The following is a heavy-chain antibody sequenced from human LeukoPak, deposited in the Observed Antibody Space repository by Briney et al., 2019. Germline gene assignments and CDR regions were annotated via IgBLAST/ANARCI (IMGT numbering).Heavy chain of an antibody. J-gene: IGHJ4*02. D-gene: IGHD4-17*01. CDR3: ARDWGDYGDYFDY. CDR2: IIPIFGTA. V-gene: IGHV1-69*13. CDR1: GYTFTSYA. Sequence: SVKVSCKASGYTFTSYAISWVRQAPGQGLEWMGGIIPIFGTANYAQKFQGRVTITADESTSTAYMELSSLRSEDTAVYYCARDWGDYGDYFDYWGQGTLVTVSS.